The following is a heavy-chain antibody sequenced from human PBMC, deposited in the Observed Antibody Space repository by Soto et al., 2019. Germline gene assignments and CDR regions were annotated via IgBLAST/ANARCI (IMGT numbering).Heavy chain of an antibody. CDR2: ISYDGSNK. Sequence: GGSLRLSCAASGFTFSSLGMHWLRQAPGKGLEWVAVISYDGSNKYYADSVRGRFTISRDNSKNTLYLQMNSLRVEDTAVYYCAKKVPGSNPLDSWGQGALVTVSS. V-gene: IGHV3-30*18. CDR1: GFTFSSLG. J-gene: IGHJ4*02. CDR3: AKKVPGSNPLDS. D-gene: IGHD1-1*01.